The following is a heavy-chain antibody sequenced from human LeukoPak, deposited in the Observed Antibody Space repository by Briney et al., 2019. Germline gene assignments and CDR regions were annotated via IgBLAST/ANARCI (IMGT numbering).Heavy chain of an antibody. D-gene: IGHD1-26*01. CDR2: INPNSGGT. V-gene: IGHV1-2*02. J-gene: IGHJ4*02. CDR3: ARGSVDGSYYDY. Sequence: ASVKVSCKASGYTFTSYGISWVRQAPGQGLEWMGCINPNSGGTNYAQKFQGRVTTTRDTSISTAYMELSRLRSDDTAVYYCARGSVDGSYYDYWGQGTLVTVSS. CDR1: GYTFTSYG.